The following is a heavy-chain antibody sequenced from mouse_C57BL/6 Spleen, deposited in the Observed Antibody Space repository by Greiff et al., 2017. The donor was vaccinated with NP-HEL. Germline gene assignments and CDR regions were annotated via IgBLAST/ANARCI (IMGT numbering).Heavy chain of an antibody. V-gene: IGHV1-81*01. CDR3: AGNYYGSSYPLDAMDY. J-gene: IGHJ4*01. CDR1: GYTFTSYG. Sequence: QVQLQQSGAELARPGASVKLSCKASGYTFTSYGISWVKQRTGQGLEWIGEIYPRSGNTYYNEKFKGKATLNADKSSSTAYMELRSLTSEDSAVYFCAGNYYGSSYPLDAMDYWGQGTSVTVSS. CDR2: IYPRSGNT. D-gene: IGHD1-1*01.